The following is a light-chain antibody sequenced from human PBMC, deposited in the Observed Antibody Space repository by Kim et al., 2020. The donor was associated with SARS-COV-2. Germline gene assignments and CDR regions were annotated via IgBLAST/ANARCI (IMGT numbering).Light chain of an antibody. V-gene: IGKV3D-7*01. Sequence: PGERVTLSCRASQSVSSSYLTWYQQKPGQAPRLLIYRASTRATSIPARFSGSGSGTDFTLTISSLQPEDFAVYYCQQDYNLKTFGQGTKVDI. CDR2: RAS. CDR3: QQDYNLKT. J-gene: IGKJ1*01. CDR1: QSVSSSY.